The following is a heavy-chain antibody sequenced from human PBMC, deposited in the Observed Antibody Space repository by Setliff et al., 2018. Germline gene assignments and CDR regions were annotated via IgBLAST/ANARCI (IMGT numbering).Heavy chain of an antibody. D-gene: IGHD3-3*01. J-gene: IGHJ3*02. CDR3: ARDRYYNSWSGTSITAPHDAFDI. Sequence: WASVKVSCKGSGYTLTNYYMHWVRQAPGQGLEWMGIINPSGGLTRYAQKFQGRVTMTRDTSTSTVYMEVSSLRSEDTAVYYCARDRYYNSWSGTSITAPHDAFDIWGQGTMVTVSS. V-gene: IGHV1-46*03. CDR2: INPSGGLT. CDR1: GYTLTNYY.